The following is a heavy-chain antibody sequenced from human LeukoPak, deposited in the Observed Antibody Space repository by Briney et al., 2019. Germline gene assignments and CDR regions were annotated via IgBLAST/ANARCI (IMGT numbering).Heavy chain of an antibody. J-gene: IGHJ4*02. CDR3: ARRYGSGYYLDYFDY. V-gene: IGHV4-59*08. Sequence: PSETLSLTCTASGGSISSYYWSWIRQPPGKGLEWIGYIYYSGSTNYNPSLKSRLTISVDTSKNHVTLKLNSVTAPDPAVNYCARRYGSGYYLDYFDYWGQGTLVTVSS. CDR2: IYYSGST. CDR1: GGSISSYY. D-gene: IGHD3-22*01.